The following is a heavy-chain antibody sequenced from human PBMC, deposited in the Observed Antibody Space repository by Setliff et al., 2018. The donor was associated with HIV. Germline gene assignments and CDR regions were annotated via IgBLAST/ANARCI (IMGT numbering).Heavy chain of an antibody. V-gene: IGHV4-4*09. D-gene: IGHD3-22*01. Sequence: SETLSLTCTVSGDSIIDSYWSWVRQPPGKGLEWIGYIHSTGRTNYSPSLKSQVTTSVDTSKNHFSLRLRSVTAADTAVYYCARLSVVIHDTFDVWGHGTMVTVSS. J-gene: IGHJ3*01. CDR2: IHSTGRT. CDR3: ARLSVVIHDTFDV. CDR1: GDSIIDSY.